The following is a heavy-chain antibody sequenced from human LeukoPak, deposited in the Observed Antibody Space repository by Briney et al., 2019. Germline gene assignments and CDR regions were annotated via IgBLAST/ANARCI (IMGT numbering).Heavy chain of an antibody. J-gene: IGHJ4*02. CDR3: ARHSDWRWLVQDY. D-gene: IGHD2-8*02. CDR2: INHSGST. CDR1: GGSFSGYY. V-gene: IGHV4-34*01. Sequence: SETLSLTCAVYGGSFSGYYWSWIRQSPGKGLEWIGEINHSGSTNYNPSLKSRVTISVDTSRYQFSLKLTSVTAADTAIYYCARHSDWRWLVQDYWGQGTLVTVSS.